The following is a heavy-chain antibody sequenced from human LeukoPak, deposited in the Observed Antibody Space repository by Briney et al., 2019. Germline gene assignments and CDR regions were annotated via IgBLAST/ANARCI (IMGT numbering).Heavy chain of an antibody. CDR3: ARDSGPSGAFDI. J-gene: IGHJ3*02. Sequence: PGGSLRLSCAASGFTFSSYGMHWVRQAPGKGLEWVAVIWYDGSNTYYADSVKGRFTISRDNSKNTLYLQMNSLRAEDTAVYYCARDSGPSGAFDIWGQGTMVTVSS. CDR1: GFTFSSYG. CDR2: IWYDGSNT. V-gene: IGHV3-33*01. D-gene: IGHD1-26*01.